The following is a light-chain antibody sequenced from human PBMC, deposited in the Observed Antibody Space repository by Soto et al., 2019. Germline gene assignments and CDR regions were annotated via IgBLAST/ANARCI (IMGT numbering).Light chain of an antibody. CDR2: LAS. Sequence: AIRMTQSPSSLSASTGDRVTITCRASLGISRYLAWYQQKPGKAPKFLIYLASTLQSGVPSRFSGGGSGTDFTLTISGLQSEDFATYYCQQYYTHPYTFGQGTRLEIK. J-gene: IGKJ5*01. CDR1: LGISRY. CDR3: QQYYTHPYT. V-gene: IGKV1-8*01.